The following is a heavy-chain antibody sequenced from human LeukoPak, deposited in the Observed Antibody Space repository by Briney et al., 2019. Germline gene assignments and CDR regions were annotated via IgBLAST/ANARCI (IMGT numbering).Heavy chain of an antibody. CDR1: GFTFSSYW. V-gene: IGHV3-7*01. D-gene: IGHD3-10*01. CDR3: ARDGWFGELDKDHFDY. J-gene: IGHJ4*02. CDR2: IKTDGSEK. Sequence: GGSLRLSCEASGFTFSSYWMSWVRQAPGKGLEWVANIKTDGSEKYYVDSVKGRFTISRDNAKNLLYLQMNSLRAEDTAVYYCARDGWFGELDKDHFDYWGQGTLVTVSS.